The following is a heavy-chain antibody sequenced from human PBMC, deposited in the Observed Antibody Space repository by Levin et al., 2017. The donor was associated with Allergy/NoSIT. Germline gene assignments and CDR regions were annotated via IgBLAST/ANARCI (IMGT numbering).Heavy chain of an antibody. CDR3: AKDKPPQYYDSSGYGMDV. CDR2: ISGSGGST. Sequence: GGSLRLSCAASGFTFSSYAMSWVRQAPGKGLEWVSAISGSGGSTYYADSVKGRFTISRDNSKNTLYLQMNSLRAEDTAVYYCAKDKPPQYYDSSGYGMDVWGQGTTVTVSS. CDR1: GFTFSSYA. J-gene: IGHJ6*02. V-gene: IGHV3-23*01. D-gene: IGHD3-22*01.